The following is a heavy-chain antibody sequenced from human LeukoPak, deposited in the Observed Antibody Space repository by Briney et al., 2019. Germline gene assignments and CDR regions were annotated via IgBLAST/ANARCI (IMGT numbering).Heavy chain of an antibody. D-gene: IGHD6-13*01. CDR2: IYYSGST. V-gene: IGHV4-59*08. Sequence: SGTLSLTCTVSGGSLSSYYWTWIRQPPGKGLEWVGYIYYSGSTSYSPSLRSRVTILVDTSKNQFSLKLSSVTAADSAVYFCARLTSAAGVWAFDIWGQGTMVTVSS. J-gene: IGHJ3*02. CDR1: GGSLSSYY. CDR3: ARLTSAAGVWAFDI.